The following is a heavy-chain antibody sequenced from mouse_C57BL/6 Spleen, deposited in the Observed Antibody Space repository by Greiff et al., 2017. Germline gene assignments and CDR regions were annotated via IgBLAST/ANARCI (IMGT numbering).Heavy chain of an antibody. Sequence: EVKRVESGGDLVKPGGSLKLSCAASGFTFSSYGMSWVRQTPDKRLEWVATISSGGSYTYSPDSVKGRFHISRDNAKNTLYLQMSMLKSENTAMYYCARRYYCDGYAIDYWGQGTSVTVSS. CDR1: GFTFSSYG. CDR2: ISSGGSYT. CDR3: ARRYYCDGYAIDY. J-gene: IGHJ4*01. D-gene: IGHD1-1*01. V-gene: IGHV5-6*02.